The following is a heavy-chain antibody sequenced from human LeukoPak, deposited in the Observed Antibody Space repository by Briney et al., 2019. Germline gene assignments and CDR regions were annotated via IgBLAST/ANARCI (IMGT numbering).Heavy chain of an antibody. Sequence: PGGSLRLSCAASGFTFSNAWMSWVRQAPGKGLEWVGRIKSKTDGGTTDYAAPVKGRFTISRDDSKNTLYLQMNSLKTEDTAVYYCTTDPRVVLAAPHYYMDVWGKGTTVTVSS. D-gene: IGHD3-3*01. CDR2: IKSKTDGGTT. J-gene: IGHJ6*03. CDR3: TTDPRVVLAAPHYYMDV. CDR1: GFTFSNAW. V-gene: IGHV3-15*01.